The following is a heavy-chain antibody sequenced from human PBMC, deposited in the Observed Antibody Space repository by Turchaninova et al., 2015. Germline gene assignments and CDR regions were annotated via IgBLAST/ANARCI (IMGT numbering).Heavy chain of an antibody. CDR1: GGSFSDYY. J-gene: IGHJ6*03. CDR2: FGQSGIP. Sequence: QVQLQQWGAGLLKPSETLSLPCVVYGGSFSDYYWSWIRQPPGKGLELIGEFGQSGIPSSNPSLRSRVAKSXXXSKXXFSLXLNSVXXAEXXXYYCARGXXXGNSPRHFYXCYMXXWGKGTTVTXSS. CDR3: ARGXXXGNSPRHFYXCYMXX. D-gene: IGHD4-23*01. V-gene: IGHV4-34*01.